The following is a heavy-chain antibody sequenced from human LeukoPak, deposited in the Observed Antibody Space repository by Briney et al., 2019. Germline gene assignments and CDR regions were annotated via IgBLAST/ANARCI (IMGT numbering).Heavy chain of an antibody. CDR3: ATSGGLVVIVIGMDV. V-gene: IGHV3-23*01. J-gene: IGHJ6*02. CDR1: GFTFSSYA. CDR2: ISGSGGST. Sequence: PGGPLRLSCAASGFTFSSYAMSWVRQAPGKGLEWVSAISGSGGSTYYADSAKGRFTISRDNSKNTLYLQMNSLRAEDTAVYYCATSGGLVVIVIGMDVWGQGTTVTVSS. D-gene: IGHD3-22*01.